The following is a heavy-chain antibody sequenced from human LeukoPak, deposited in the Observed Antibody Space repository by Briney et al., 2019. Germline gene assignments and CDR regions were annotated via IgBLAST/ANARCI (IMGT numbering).Heavy chain of an antibody. Sequence: ASVKVSCKASGYTFTSYGISWVRQAPGPGLEWTGWISAYNGNTKYAQKLQGRVTMTTDTSTSTACMELRSLRSDDTAVYYCARDLLYYDSSGKPPGDYWGQGTLVTVSS. CDR2: ISAYNGNT. CDR3: ARDLLYYDSSGKPPGDY. J-gene: IGHJ4*02. CDR1: GYTFTSYG. D-gene: IGHD3-22*01. V-gene: IGHV1-18*01.